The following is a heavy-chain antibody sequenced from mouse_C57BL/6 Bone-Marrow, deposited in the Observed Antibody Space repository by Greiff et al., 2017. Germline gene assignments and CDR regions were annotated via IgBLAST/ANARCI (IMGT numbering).Heavy chain of an antibody. J-gene: IGHJ2*01. CDR2: IYPRSGNT. Sequence: QVQLQQSGAELVRPGASVKLSCKASGYTFTSYGISWVKQRTGQGLEWIGEIYPRSGNTNYNEKFKGKATLTVDKSSSTAYMELRSLTSEDSAVYFCARGYYYVSSLYYFGYWGTGTTLTAYS. CDR1: GYTFTSYG. V-gene: IGHV1-81*01. CDR3: ARGYYYVSSLYYFGY. D-gene: IGHD1-1*01.